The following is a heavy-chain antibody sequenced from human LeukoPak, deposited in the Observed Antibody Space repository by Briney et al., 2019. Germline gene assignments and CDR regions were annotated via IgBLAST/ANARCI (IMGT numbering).Heavy chain of an antibody. D-gene: IGHD3-9*01. Sequence: GGSLRLSCAASGFTFSSYAMSWVRQAPGKGLEWVSAISGSGGSTYYADSVKGRLTISRDNSKNTLYLQMNSLRAEDTAVYYCAKDRYYDILTGYPSDAFDIWGQGTMVTVSS. CDR1: GFTFSSYA. V-gene: IGHV3-23*01. J-gene: IGHJ3*02. CDR2: ISGSGGST. CDR3: AKDRYYDILTGYPSDAFDI.